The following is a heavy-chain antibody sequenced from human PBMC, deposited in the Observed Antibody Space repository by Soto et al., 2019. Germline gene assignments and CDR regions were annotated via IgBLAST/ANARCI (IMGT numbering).Heavy chain of an antibody. Sequence: QVQLVQSGAEVKKPGASVKIFCKTSGYPFTTYAIHWVRQAPGQSLEWMGWINAGNGDTKYSGKFQGRVIISRDTAASTAFMELNSLRSADTAVYYCPRKWGHSASWGQGPLVTVSS. CDR1: GYPFTTYA. CDR3: PRKWGHSAS. J-gene: IGHJ4*02. CDR2: INAGNGDT. V-gene: IGHV1-3*01. D-gene: IGHD1-26*01.